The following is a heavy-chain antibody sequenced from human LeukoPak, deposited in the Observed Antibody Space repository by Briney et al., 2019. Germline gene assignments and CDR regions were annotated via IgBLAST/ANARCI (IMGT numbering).Heavy chain of an antibody. Sequence: PGGSLRLSCAASGFTFSSYAMSWVRQAPGKGLEWVSVISGSGVSTYYADSVKGRFTISRDNSKNTLYLQMNSLRAEDTAAYYCSKAHYFDSSGYYYEYWGQGTRVTVSS. D-gene: IGHD3-22*01. CDR1: GFTFSSYA. CDR3: SKAHYFDSSGYYYEY. J-gene: IGHJ4*02. CDR2: ISGSGVST. V-gene: IGHV3-23*01.